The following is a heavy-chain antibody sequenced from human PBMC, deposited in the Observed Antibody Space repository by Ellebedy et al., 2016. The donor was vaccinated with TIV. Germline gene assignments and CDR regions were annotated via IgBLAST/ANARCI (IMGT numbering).Heavy chain of an antibody. V-gene: IGHV1-2*02. CDR2: INPKNGAT. J-gene: IGHJ4*02. Sequence: AASVKVSCKASGYTFTASYIHWVRQAPGQGLEWLGWINPKNGATNDGQKFQGRVTLTRDTSISTAYMELSSLIFDDTAVYFCARVVRLGWRSYYFDYWGQGTLVAVSS. CDR1: GYTFTASY. D-gene: IGHD7-27*01. CDR3: ARVVRLGWRSYYFDY.